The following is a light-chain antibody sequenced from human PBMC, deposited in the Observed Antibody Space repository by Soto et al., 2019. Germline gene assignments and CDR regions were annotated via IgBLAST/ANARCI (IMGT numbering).Light chain of an antibody. J-gene: IGKJ1*01. Sequence: EIVLTQSPGTLSLSPGKRATLSCRASQSVSSSYLAWYQQKPGQAPRLLIYGASSRATGIPDRFSGSGSGTDFTLTISRLEPEDFAVYYCQQYGSSPTWTFGQGTKVDIK. CDR2: GAS. V-gene: IGKV3-20*01. CDR3: QQYGSSPTWT. CDR1: QSVSSSY.